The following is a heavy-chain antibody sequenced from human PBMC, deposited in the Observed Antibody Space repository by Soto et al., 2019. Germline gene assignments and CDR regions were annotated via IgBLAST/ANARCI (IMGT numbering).Heavy chain of an antibody. Sequence: QEQLVQSGAEVKKPGSSVQVSCKASGGTFINQPITWVRKAPGQGLEWMGGVIPMSGATHYSQKFQGRVTITADESTSTAYMELSSLSSADTAVYYCASVCDSYYYYRPDVWGQGSTVTVS. CDR1: GGTFINQP. D-gene: IGHD3-16*01. CDR3: ASVCDSYYYYRPDV. V-gene: IGHV1-69*01. J-gene: IGHJ6*02. CDR2: VIPMSGAT.